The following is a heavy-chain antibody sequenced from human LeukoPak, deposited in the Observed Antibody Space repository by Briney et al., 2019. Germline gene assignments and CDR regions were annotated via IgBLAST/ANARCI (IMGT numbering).Heavy chain of an antibody. CDR1: GYTFTSYG. CDR2: ISGYNGNT. Sequence: ASVKVSCKASGYTFTSYGISWVRQAPGQGLEWMGWISGYNGNTNYAQKLQGRVTMTTDTSTSTAYMELRSLRSDDTAVYYCARDLKRSYSGGRYSWGTGSSNDYWGQGTLVTVSS. V-gene: IGHV1-18*01. CDR3: ARDLKRSYSGGRYSWGTGSSNDY. J-gene: IGHJ4*02. D-gene: IGHD6-19*01.